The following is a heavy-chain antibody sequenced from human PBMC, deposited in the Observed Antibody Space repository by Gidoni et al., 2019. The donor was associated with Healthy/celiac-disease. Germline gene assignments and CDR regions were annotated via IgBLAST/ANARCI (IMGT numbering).Heavy chain of an antibody. CDR3: GVGATKFDY. V-gene: IGHV4-61*02. D-gene: IGHD1-26*01. J-gene: IGHJ4*02. CDR2: IYTSGST. CDR1: GGSISSCIYY. Sequence: QVQLQESGPGLVKPSPTLSLTCTVSGGSISSCIYYWSWIRPPAGKVLELIGRIYTSGSTNYNPSLKSRGNMSGDTSKNQFSLKLGSVTAADTAVYYCGVGATKFDYWGQGTLVTVSS.